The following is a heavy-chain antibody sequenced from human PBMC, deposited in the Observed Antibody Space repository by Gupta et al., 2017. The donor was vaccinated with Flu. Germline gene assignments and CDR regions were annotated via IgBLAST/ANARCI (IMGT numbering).Heavy chain of an antibody. Sequence: GGSFSEYCWGWVRQAPGKGLQWIGEINYGGSIKDNPSLKSRVTISVDTSKNQFSFNLRYVTAADTAMYYCARVRYQLLMSPWGQGTQVTVSS. CDR2: INYGGSI. J-gene: IGHJ5*02. CDR1: GGSFSEYC. V-gene: IGHV4-34*01. D-gene: IGHD2-2*01. CDR3: ARVRYQLLMSP.